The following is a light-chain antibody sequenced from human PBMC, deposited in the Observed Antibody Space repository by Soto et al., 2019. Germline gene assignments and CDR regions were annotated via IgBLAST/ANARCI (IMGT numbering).Light chain of an antibody. Sequence: EIVMPQSPATLSVSPGESATLSGRASQSISSKLAWYQQKPGQAPRLLIYGASTRATGIPVRFSGSGSGTEFTLTITSLQSEDFAVYYCQEYNNWHPITVGGGTKVDIK. J-gene: IGKJ4*01. CDR3: QEYNNWHPIT. CDR1: QSISSK. CDR2: GAS. V-gene: IGKV3-15*01.